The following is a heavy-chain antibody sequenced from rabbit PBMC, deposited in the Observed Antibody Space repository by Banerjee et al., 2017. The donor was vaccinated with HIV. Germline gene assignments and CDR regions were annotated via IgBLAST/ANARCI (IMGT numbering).Heavy chain of an antibody. V-gene: IGHV1S45*01. CDR1: GFSFSNKYV. D-gene: IGHD1-1*01. J-gene: IGHJ4*01. CDR3: ARDLPGVIGWNFNL. Sequence: QEQLEESGGGLVKPEGSLTLTCKASGFSFSNKYVMCWVRQAPGKGLEWIVCINSSTGNTVYASWAKGRFTISKTSSTTVTLQMTSLTAADTATYFCARDLPGVIGWNFNLWGPGTLVTVS. CDR2: INSSTGNT.